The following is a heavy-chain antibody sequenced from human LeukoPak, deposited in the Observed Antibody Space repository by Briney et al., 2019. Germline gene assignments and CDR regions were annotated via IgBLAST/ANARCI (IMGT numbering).Heavy chain of an antibody. CDR1: GYSFTSYW. CDR2: IDPSDSYT. Sequence: GESLKISCKGSGYSFTSYWISWVRQMPVKGLEWMGRIDPSDSYTNYSPSFQGHVTISADKSISTAYLQWSSLKASDTAMYYCARLDYYGSGSYQNWFDPWGQGTLVTVSS. J-gene: IGHJ5*02. V-gene: IGHV5-10-1*01. D-gene: IGHD3-10*01. CDR3: ARLDYYGSGSYQNWFDP.